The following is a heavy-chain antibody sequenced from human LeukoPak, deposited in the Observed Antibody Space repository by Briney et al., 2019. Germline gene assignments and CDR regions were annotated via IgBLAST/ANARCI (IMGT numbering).Heavy chain of an antibody. V-gene: IGHV3-74*01. J-gene: IGHJ3*01. CDR3: ARVIGWDEPFDL. Sequence: GGSLRLSCSASGFTLSNYWIHWVRHAPGKGLVWVSRINTDGSSTSYADSVRGRFTVSRDNAKNTLYLQMNSLRVEDTAVYYCARVIGWDEPFDLWGHGTLVTVSS. CDR2: INTDGSST. D-gene: IGHD1-26*01. CDR1: GFTLSNYW.